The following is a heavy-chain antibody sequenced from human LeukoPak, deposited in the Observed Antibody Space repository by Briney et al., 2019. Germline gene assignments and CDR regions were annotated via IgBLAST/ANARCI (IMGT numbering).Heavy chain of an antibody. CDR2: ISGSGGST. CDR3: AKIPCEGTSCYSPFDY. CDR1: GFTFSSYA. J-gene: IGHJ4*02. D-gene: IGHD2-2*02. V-gene: IGHV3-23*01. Sequence: GGSLRLSCAASGFTFSSYAMSWVRQAPGKGLEWVSAISGSGGSTYYADSVKGRFTISRDNSKNTLYLQMNSLRAEDTAVYYCAKIPCEGTSCYSPFDYWGQGTLVTVSS.